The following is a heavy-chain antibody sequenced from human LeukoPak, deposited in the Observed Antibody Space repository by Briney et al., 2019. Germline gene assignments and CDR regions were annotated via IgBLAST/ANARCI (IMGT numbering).Heavy chain of an antibody. CDR3: ARHRFGEFDY. Sequence: SETLSLTCTVSGGSISSYYWSWIRQPPGKGLEWIGYIYYSGSTNYNPSLKSRVTISVDTSKDQFSLKLSSVTAADTAVYYCARHRFGEFDYWGQGTLVTVSS. CDR1: GGSISSYY. D-gene: IGHD3-10*01. V-gene: IGHV4-59*08. J-gene: IGHJ4*02. CDR2: IYYSGST.